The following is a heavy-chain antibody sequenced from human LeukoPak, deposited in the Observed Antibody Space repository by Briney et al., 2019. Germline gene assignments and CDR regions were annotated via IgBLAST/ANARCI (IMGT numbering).Heavy chain of an antibody. Sequence: KPSDTLSLTWPVSGGSIISTTYYWAWILHPTGKGLAWIASVHYSGTPYYYPPLKSRVTMSVDNSKNHSSLKLSYMTAADTAVNYCSRLGSQLLFDPWGQGTLVTVSS. D-gene: IGHD6-19*01. CDR3: SRLGSQLLFDP. J-gene: IGHJ5*02. CDR1: GGSIISTTYY. V-gene: IGHV4-39*02. CDR2: VHYSGTP.